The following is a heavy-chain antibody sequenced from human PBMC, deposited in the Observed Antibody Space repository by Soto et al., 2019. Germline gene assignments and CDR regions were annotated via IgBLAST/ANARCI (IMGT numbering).Heavy chain of an antibody. V-gene: IGHV3-74*01. Sequence: PGGSLRLSCAASGFTFSNYWMHWARQAPGKGLMWVSRINTDGSRTTYADSVKGRFAISRDNAKNTLYLQMNSLRAEDTAVYYCAKPGQWLRFTPSYYGMDVWGQGTTVTVSS. J-gene: IGHJ6*02. CDR1: GFTFSNYW. D-gene: IGHD5-12*01. CDR2: INTDGSRT. CDR3: AKPGQWLRFTPSYYGMDV.